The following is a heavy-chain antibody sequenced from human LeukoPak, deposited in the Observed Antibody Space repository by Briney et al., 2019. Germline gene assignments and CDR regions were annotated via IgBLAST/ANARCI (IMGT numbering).Heavy chain of an antibody. CDR1: GFTFSSYS. CDR3: ARDRKDGYYYDSSGYYYPLDY. V-gene: IGHV3-21*01. J-gene: IGHJ4*02. Sequence: GGSLRLSCAASGFTFSSYSMSWVRQAPGKGLEWVSSISSSSSYIYYADSVKGRFTISRDNAKNSLYLQMNSLRAEDTAVYYCARDRKDGYYYDSSGYYYPLDYWGQGTLVTVSS. D-gene: IGHD3-22*01. CDR2: ISSSSSYI.